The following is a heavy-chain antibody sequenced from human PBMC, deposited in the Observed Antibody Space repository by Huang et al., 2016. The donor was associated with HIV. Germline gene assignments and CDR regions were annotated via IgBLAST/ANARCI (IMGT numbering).Heavy chain of an antibody. CDR1: GYTFTNYD. CDR2: MNPKSGNV. D-gene: IGHD3-10*01. CDR3: ARGFGINYNHEAFDV. V-gene: IGHV1-8*01. J-gene: IGHJ3*01. Sequence: QIQLAQSGAEVKKPGASVKVSCKASGYTFTNYDINWVRQASGQGLEWMGWMNPKSGNVGYTKKFQGRVAILRNSSIKASYLEVTSLTSEDTAVYYCARGFGINYNHEAFDVWGQGTMVTVSS.